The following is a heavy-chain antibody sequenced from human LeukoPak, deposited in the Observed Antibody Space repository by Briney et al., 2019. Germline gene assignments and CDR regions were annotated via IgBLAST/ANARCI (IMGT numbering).Heavy chain of an antibody. D-gene: IGHD3-10*01. CDR1: GGSFSGYY. CDR2: INHSGST. V-gene: IGHV4-34*01. J-gene: IGHJ4*02. CDR3: ARLGNYGLDC. Sequence: PSETLSLTCAVYGGSFSGYYWSWIRQPPGKGLEWIGEINHSGSTNYNPSLKSRVTISVDTSKNQFSLKLSSVTAADTAVYYCARLGNYGLDCWGQGTLVTVSS.